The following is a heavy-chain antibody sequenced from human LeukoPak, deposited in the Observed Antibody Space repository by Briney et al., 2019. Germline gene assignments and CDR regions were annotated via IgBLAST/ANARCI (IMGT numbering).Heavy chain of an antibody. CDR3: AELGITMIGGV. CDR2: ISSSGSTI. Sequence: GGSLRLSCAASGFTSSSSWMSWVRQGPGKGLEWVSYISSSGSTIYYADSVKGRFTISRDNAKNSLYLQMNSLRAEDTAVYYCAELGITMIGGVWGKGTTVTISS. V-gene: IGHV3-48*04. CDR1: GFTSSSSW. J-gene: IGHJ6*04. D-gene: IGHD3-10*02.